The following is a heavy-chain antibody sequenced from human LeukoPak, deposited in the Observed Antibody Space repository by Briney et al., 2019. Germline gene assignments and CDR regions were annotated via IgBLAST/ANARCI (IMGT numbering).Heavy chain of an antibody. CDR1: GFTFDDYA. Sequence: PGGSLRLSCAASGFTFDDYAMHWVRQAPGKGLEWVSGISWNSGSIGYADSVKGRFAISRDNAKNSLYLQMNSLRAEDMALYYCAKEGRDGYSFDYWGQGTLVTVSS. CDR2: ISWNSGSI. V-gene: IGHV3-9*03. D-gene: IGHD5-24*01. CDR3: AKEGRDGYSFDY. J-gene: IGHJ4*02.